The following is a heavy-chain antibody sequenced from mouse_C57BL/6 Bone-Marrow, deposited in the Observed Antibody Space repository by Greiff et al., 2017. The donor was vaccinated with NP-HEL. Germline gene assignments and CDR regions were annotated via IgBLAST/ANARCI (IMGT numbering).Heavy chain of an antibody. CDR2: IYPRSGNT. CDR3: ASGSSYDCDY. V-gene: IGHV1-81*01. J-gene: IGHJ2*01. D-gene: IGHD1-1*01. CDR1: GYTFTSYG. Sequence: VQGVESGAELARPGASVKLSCKASGYTFTSYGISWVKQRTGQGLEWIGEIYPRSGNTYYNEKFKGKATLTADKSSSTAYMELRSLTSEDSAVYFCASGSSYDCDYWGQGTTLTVSS.